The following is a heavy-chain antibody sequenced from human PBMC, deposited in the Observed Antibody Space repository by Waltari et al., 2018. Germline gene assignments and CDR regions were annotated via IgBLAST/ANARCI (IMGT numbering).Heavy chain of an antibody. CDR3: ARNNWNYAGGYFQH. CDR2: INPNSGNT. D-gene: IGHD1-7*01. V-gene: IGHV1-8*01. Sequence: QVQLVQSGAEVKKPGASVKVSCKAYGYTFTSYDINGVRQATGQGLEWMGWINPNSGNTGYAQKVQGRVTMTRNTSISTAYMELSSLRSEDTAVYYCARNNWNYAGGYFQHWGQGTLVTVSS. CDR1: GYTFTSYD. J-gene: IGHJ1*01.